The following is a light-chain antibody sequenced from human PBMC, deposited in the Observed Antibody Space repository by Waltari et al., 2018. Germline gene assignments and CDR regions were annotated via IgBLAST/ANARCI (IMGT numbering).Light chain of an antibody. J-gene: IGLJ2*01. Sequence: QSALTQPASVSGSPGQSITISCTGTSSDVGAYDFVSWYQRNPGKGPKVLFSQVNKRPSGVSTRFSGSESGNTASLTISGLQAEDEADYFCCSYARYSTPSWIFGGGTKLTVL. V-gene: IGLV2-23*02. CDR3: CSYARYSTPSWI. CDR2: QVN. CDR1: SSDVGAYDF.